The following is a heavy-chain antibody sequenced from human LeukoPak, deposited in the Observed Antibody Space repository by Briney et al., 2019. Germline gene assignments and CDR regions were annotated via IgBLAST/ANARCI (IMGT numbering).Heavy chain of an antibody. CDR1: GFTFSSYA. V-gene: IGHV3-23*01. D-gene: IGHD3-10*01. J-gene: IGHJ4*02. Sequence: GGSLRLSCAASGFTFSSYAMSWVRQAPGKGLEWVSAISGSGGSTYYADSVKGRFTISRDNSKNTLYLQMNSLRAEDTAVYYCAKSPVGYGSGSYSPGDYWGQGTLVTVSS. CDR3: AKSPVGYGSGSYSPGDY. CDR2: ISGSGGST.